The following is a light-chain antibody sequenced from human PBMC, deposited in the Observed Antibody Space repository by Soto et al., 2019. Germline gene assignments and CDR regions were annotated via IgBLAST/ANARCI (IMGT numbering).Light chain of an antibody. V-gene: IGKV3-15*01. J-gene: IGKJ4*01. CDR3: QQYNKWPLT. CDR1: QSVSSN. Sequence: EIVMTQSPATLSVSPGERATLSCRASQSVSSNLAWYQQKPGQAPRLLIYGASTRATGIPARLSGSGSGTDFTLTISSLQYEDFAVYYCQQYNKWPLTFGGGTKVDIK. CDR2: GAS.